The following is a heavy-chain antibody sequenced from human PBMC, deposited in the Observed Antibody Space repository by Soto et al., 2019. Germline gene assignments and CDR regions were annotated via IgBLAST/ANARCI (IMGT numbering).Heavy chain of an antibody. V-gene: IGHV1-46*01. CDR1: GYTFTSYY. J-gene: IGHJ6*02. CDR2: INPSGGST. CDR3: ASIGIAAGKEGGYYYYGMDV. D-gene: IGHD6-13*01. Sequence: GASVKVSCKASGYTFTSYYMHWVRQAPGQGLEWMGIINPSGGSTSYAQKFQGRVTMTRDTSTSTVYMELSSLRSEDTAVYYCASIGIAAGKEGGYYYYGMDVWGQGTTVTVSS.